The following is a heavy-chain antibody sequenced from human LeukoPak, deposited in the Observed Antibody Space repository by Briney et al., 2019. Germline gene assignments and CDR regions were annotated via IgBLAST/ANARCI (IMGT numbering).Heavy chain of an antibody. D-gene: IGHD3-16*01. Sequence: RPSETLSLTCGVSNYYISSGSYWSWIRQPPGKGLEWIGSIYHTGSAYYSSSLQSRVTISVDTSKNQFSVKLSSVTAADTAVYYCARANDRGRTSPLDYWGQGTLVTVSS. CDR3: ARANDRGRTSPLDY. V-gene: IGHV4-38-2*01. CDR2: IYHTGSA. CDR1: NYYISSGSY. J-gene: IGHJ4*02.